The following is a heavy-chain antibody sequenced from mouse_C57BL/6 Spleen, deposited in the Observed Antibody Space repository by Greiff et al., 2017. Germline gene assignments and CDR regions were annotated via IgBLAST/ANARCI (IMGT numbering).Heavy chain of an antibody. CDR3: AGRNDWYFDV. Sequence: QVQLKQPGAELVKPGASVKLSCKASGYTFTSYWMHWVKQRPGQGLEWIGMIHPNSGSTNYNEKFKSKATMTVDKSSSTAYMQLSSLTSEDSAVYYCAGRNDWYFDVWGTGTTVTVSS. J-gene: IGHJ1*03. CDR1: GYTFTSYW. CDR2: IHPNSGST. V-gene: IGHV1-64*01.